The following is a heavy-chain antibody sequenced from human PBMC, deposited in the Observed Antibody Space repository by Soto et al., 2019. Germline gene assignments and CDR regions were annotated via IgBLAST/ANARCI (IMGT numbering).Heavy chain of an antibody. D-gene: IGHD5-18*01. Sequence: QVQLVQSGAEVKKPGASVKVSCKASGYTFTGYYMHWVRQAPGQGLEWMGWINANSGGTNYAQKFQGRVTMTRDTPISTAYMELSRLRSDDTAVYYCARGGYSYGYGLTAAGPKAVWFDPWGQGTLVTVSS. CDR3: ARGGYSYGYGLTAAGPKAVWFDP. CDR1: GYTFTGYY. CDR2: INANSGGT. J-gene: IGHJ5*02. V-gene: IGHV1-2*02.